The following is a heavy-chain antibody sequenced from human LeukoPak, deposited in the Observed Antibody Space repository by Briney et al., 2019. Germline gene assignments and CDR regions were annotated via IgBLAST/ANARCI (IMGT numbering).Heavy chain of an antibody. Sequence: GASVKVSCKASGYTFTGYYMNWVRQAPGQGLEWMGRIIPILGIANYAQKFQGRVTITADKSTSTAYMELSSLRSEDTAVYYCARVGSSGWYADYWGQGTLVTVSS. CDR3: ARVGSSGWYADY. CDR2: IIPILGIA. CDR1: GYTFTGYY. V-gene: IGHV1-69*04. D-gene: IGHD6-19*01. J-gene: IGHJ4*02.